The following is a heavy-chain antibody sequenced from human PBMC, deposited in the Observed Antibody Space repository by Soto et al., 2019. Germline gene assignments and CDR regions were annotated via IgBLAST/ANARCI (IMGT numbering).Heavy chain of an antibody. CDR2: IIPIFGTA. CDR1: GGTFSSYA. Sequence: SVKVSCKASGGTFSSYAISWVRQAPGQGLEWMGGIIPIFGTANYAQKFQGRVTITADESTSTAYLELSSLRSEDTAVYYCARGMTGYYPPHYYYGMDVWGQGTTVTVSS. CDR3: ARGMTGYYPPHYYYGMDV. D-gene: IGHD3-9*01. J-gene: IGHJ6*02. V-gene: IGHV1-69*13.